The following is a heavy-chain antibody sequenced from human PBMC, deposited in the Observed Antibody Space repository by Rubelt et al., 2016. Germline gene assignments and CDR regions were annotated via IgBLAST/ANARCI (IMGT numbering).Heavy chain of an antibody. CDR2: IYYSGST. CDR3: ARGLVDTAMEHYYYYMDV. D-gene: IGHD5-18*01. J-gene: IGHJ6*03. V-gene: IGHV4-31*03. CDR1: GGSISSGGYY. Sequence: QVQLQESGPGLVKPSQTLSLTCTVSGGSISSGGYYWSWILQHPGKGLEWIWYIYYSGSTYYNPSLKSGVTISVDTSKNQFSLKLSSVTAADTAVYYCARGLVDTAMEHYYYYMDVWGKGTTVTVSS.